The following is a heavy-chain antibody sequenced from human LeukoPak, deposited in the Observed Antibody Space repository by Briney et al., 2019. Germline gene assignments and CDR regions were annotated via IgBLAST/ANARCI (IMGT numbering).Heavy chain of an antibody. D-gene: IGHD4-17*01. V-gene: IGHV3-48*01. CDR1: GFNFNGHG. J-gene: IGHJ4*02. CDR2: ISPGSTTI. Sequence: GGSLRLSCAASGFNFNGHGMIWVRQAPGKGLEWISYISPGSTTINSADSVRDRFTTSRDKAKSSVFLQMNSLRAEDTAVYYCARVRGPTVTTMYFDYWGQGTLVTVPP. CDR3: ARVRGPTVTTMYFDY.